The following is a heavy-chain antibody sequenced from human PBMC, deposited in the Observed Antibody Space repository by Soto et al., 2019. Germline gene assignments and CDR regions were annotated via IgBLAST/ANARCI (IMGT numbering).Heavy chain of an antibody. J-gene: IGHJ6*02. Sequence: SETLSLTCTVSGGSISGYYWSWIRQHPGKGLEWIGYIYYSGSTYYNPSLKSRVAISVDTSKNQFSLKLSSVTAADTAVYYCARVSGSYYYGMDVWGQGITVTVSS. CDR1: GGSISGYY. D-gene: IGHD1-26*01. CDR3: ARVSGSYYYGMDV. V-gene: IGHV4-59*12. CDR2: IYYSGST.